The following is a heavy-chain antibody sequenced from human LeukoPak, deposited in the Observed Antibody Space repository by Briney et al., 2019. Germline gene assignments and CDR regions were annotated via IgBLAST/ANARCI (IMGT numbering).Heavy chain of an antibody. D-gene: IGHD3-3*01. CDR1: GFTFSSYS. CDR2: ISSSSYI. J-gene: IGHJ4*02. CDR3: ATDPRLLEWLPNDY. V-gene: IGHV3-21*01. Sequence: GGSLRLSCAASGFTFSSYSMNWVRQAPGKGLEWVSSISSSSYIYYADSVKGRFTISRDNAKNSLYLQMNSLRAEDTAVYYCATDPRLLEWLPNDYWGQGTLVTVSS.